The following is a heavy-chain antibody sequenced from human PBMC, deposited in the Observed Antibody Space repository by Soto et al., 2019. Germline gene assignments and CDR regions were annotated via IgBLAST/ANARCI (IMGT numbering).Heavy chain of an antibody. CDR3: ARDRSGSGWFNAFEI. D-gene: IGHD6-19*01. CDR2: TYYRSKWYN. CDR1: GDSVFSSTAA. Sequence: SQTLSLTCAISGDSVFSSTAAWNWIRQSPSRGLEWLGRTYYRSKWYNDYAVSVKSRITINPDTSKHQFSLQLNSVPPEDTAVYYCARDRSGSGWFNAFEIWGHGTMVTVSS. J-gene: IGHJ3*02. V-gene: IGHV6-1*01.